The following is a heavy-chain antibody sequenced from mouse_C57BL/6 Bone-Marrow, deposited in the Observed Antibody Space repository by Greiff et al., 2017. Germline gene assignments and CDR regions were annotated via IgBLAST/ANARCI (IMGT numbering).Heavy chain of an antibody. V-gene: IGHV1-54*01. CDR2: INPGSGGT. J-gene: IGHJ2*01. D-gene: IGHD1-1*01. Sequence: QVQLQQSGAELVRPGTSVKVSCKASGYAFTNYLIEWVKQRPGQGLEWIGVINPGSGGTNYNEKFKGKATLTADKSSSTAYMQLSSLTSEDSEVYFCARADYYGSSPCYFDDWGQGTTLTVSS. CDR1: GYAFTNYL. CDR3: ARADYYGSSPCYFDD.